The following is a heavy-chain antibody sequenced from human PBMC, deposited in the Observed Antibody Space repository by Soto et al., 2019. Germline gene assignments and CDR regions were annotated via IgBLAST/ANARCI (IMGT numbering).Heavy chain of an antibody. V-gene: IGHV3-11*01. CDR2: ISSGGAVS. D-gene: IGHD1-1*01. J-gene: IGHJ5*02. CDR3: ARRLTGRTTGDWFDP. Sequence: VQLVESGGGLVKPGGSLRLSWAASGFVFSDYYMTWIRQAPGKALEWVSDISSGGAVSNFADSVRGRFTISRDNTNNYLYLQMNNLRAEDTARYYCARRLTGRTTGDWFDPWGQGILVTVSS. CDR1: GFVFSDYY.